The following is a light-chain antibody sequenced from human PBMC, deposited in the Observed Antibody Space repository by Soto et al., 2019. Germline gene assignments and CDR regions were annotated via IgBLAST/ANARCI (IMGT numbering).Light chain of an antibody. Sequence: IQLTQSPSSLSASVGDRVTITCRASQGISSYLAWYQQKPGKAPNLLIYAASILQSGVPSRFSGSGSGTDFTLTINSLQPEDFATYYCQQRKSYPITFGQGTRLEIK. J-gene: IGKJ5*01. CDR1: QGISSY. CDR3: QQRKSYPIT. V-gene: IGKV1-9*01. CDR2: AAS.